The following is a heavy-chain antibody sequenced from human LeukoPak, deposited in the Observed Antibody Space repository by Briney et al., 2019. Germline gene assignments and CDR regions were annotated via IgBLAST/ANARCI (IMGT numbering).Heavy chain of an antibody. D-gene: IGHD3-22*01. CDR2: IYSGGST. J-gene: IGHJ4*02. CDR3: ATQSSDSSGYTHIDY. Sequence: PGGSLRLSCAASGFTVSSNYMSWVRQAPGKELEWVTVIYSGGSTYYADSVKGRFTISRDNSKNTLYLQMNSLRAEDTAVYYCATQSSDSSGYTHIDYWGQGTLVTVSS. CDR1: GFTVSSNY. V-gene: IGHV3-53*01.